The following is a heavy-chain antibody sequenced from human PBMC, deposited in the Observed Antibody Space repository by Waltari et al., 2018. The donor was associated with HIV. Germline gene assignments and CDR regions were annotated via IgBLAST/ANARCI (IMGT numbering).Heavy chain of an antibody. J-gene: IGHJ4*02. V-gene: IGHV3-33*01. Sequence: QVQLVESGGGVVQPGRSLRLSCAASGFTFSSYGMHWVRQAPGKGLEWVAVIWCDGSNKYYADSVKGRFTISRDNSKNTLYLQMNSLRAEDTAVYYCARDPIYCSSTSCYTHFDYWGQGTLVTVSS. CDR3: ARDPIYCSSTSCYTHFDY. CDR1: GFTFSSYG. D-gene: IGHD2-2*02. CDR2: IWCDGSNK.